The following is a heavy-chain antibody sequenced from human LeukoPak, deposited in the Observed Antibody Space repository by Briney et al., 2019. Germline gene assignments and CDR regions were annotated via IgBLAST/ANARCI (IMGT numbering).Heavy chain of an antibody. J-gene: IGHJ4*02. D-gene: IGHD3-10*01. Sequence: PSETLSLTCTVSGGSISSYYWSWIRQPPGKGLEWIGYIYYSGSTNYNPSLKSRVTISVDTSKNQFSLKLSSVTAADTAVYYCARAGQVGLWFGELLPFDYWGQGTLVTVSS. CDR2: IYYSGST. CDR1: GGSISSYY. CDR3: ARAGQVGLWFGELLPFDY. V-gene: IGHV4-59*01.